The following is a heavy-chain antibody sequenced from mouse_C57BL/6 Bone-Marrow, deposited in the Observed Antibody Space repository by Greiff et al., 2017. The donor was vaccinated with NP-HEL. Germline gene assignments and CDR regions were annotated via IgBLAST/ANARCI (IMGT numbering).Heavy chain of an antibody. CDR1: GFSFNTYA. Sequence: VQLKESGGGLVQPKGSLKLSCAASGFSFNTYAMNWVRQAPGKGLEWVARIRSKSNNYATYYADSVKDRFTISRDDSESMLYLQMNNLKTEDTAMYYGVRLLLLREMDYGGQGTSVTVSS. CDR2: IRSKSNNYAT. V-gene: IGHV10-1*01. CDR3: VRLLLLREMDY. J-gene: IGHJ4*01. D-gene: IGHD1-1*01.